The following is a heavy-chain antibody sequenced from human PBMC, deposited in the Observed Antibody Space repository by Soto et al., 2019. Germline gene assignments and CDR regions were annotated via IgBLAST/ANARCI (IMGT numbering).Heavy chain of an antibody. D-gene: IGHD5-18*01. Sequence: ASVKVSCKASGYTFTSYGISWVRQAPGQGLEWMGWISAYNGNTNYAQKLQGRATMTTDTSTSTDYMELRSLRSDDTAVYYCARGAAMEKDYYYGMDVWGQGTTVTVSS. CDR3: ARGAAMEKDYYYGMDV. V-gene: IGHV1-18*01. J-gene: IGHJ6*02. CDR1: GYTFTSYG. CDR2: ISAYNGNT.